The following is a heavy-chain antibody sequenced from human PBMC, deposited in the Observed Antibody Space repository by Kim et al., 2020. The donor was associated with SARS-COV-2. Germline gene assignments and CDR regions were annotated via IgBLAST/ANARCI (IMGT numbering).Heavy chain of an antibody. CDR3: AKEAVGTTISWFDY. V-gene: IGHV3-23*01. Sequence: ADSVNGRFTISRDNSKNTLYLQMNSLRAEDTAVYYCAKEAVGTTISWFDYWGQGTLVSVSS. D-gene: IGHD1-26*01. J-gene: IGHJ4*02.